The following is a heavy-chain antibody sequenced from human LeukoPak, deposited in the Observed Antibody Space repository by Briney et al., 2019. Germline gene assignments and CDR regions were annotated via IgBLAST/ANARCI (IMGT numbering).Heavy chain of an antibody. D-gene: IGHD3-10*01. CDR2: TYYRSKWNN. V-gene: IGHV6-1*01. J-gene: IGHJ4*02. CDR3: GRGWQQSGEFEY. Sequence: QTLSLTCAISGHSVSSNSAAWNWIRQSPSRGLEWMGRTYYRSKWNNDYAVSVKSRIVLDPDTSQSPLSLRLISVTPSATAVYHSGRGWQQSGEFEYWGQGTLVTVSS. CDR1: GHSVSSNSAA.